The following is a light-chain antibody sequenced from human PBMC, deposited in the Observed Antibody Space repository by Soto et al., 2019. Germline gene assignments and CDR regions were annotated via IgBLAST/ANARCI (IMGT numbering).Light chain of an antibody. Sequence: DIQMTQSPSSLSAAVGGRVTITCQASQDMRNYLAWYQQKPGKVPKLLIYAASTLQSGVPSRFSGSGSGTDFTLTISSLQPEDVATYYCQEYNSAPSFGPGTKVDIK. CDR3: QEYNSAPS. V-gene: IGKV1-27*01. J-gene: IGKJ3*01. CDR1: QDMRNY. CDR2: AAS.